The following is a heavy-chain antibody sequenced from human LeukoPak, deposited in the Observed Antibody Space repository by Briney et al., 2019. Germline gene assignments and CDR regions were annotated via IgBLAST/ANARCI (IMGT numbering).Heavy chain of an antibody. D-gene: IGHD5-24*01. V-gene: IGHV3-64*01. CDR3: ARVSGDGYTLYWYFDL. CDR1: GFTFNNYA. CDR2: ITSNGGST. Sequence: GGSLRLSCAASGFTFNNYAIYWVRQAPGKGLEYVSAITSNGGSTYYANSVKGRFTISRDNSKNTLYLQMGSLRAEDMAVYYCARVSGDGYTLYWYFDLWGRGTLVTVSS. J-gene: IGHJ2*01.